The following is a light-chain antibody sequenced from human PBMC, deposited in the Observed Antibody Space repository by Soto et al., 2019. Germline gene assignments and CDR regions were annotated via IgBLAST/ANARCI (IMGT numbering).Light chain of an antibody. J-gene: IGKJ1*01. CDR3: KQYNSFWK. Sequence: DIQMTQSPSTLSASVVDRFTITCRASQSISSWLAWYQQKPGKAPKLLIYDASSLESGVPSRFSGSGSGTEFTLTISSLQPDDFATYYCKQYNSFWKCGQGTKGDIK. CDR2: DAS. V-gene: IGKV1-5*01. CDR1: QSISSW.